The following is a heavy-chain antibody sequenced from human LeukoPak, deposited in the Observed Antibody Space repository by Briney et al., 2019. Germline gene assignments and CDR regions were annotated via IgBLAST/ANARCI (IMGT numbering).Heavy chain of an antibody. CDR3: AKDAQREFDCSNSREY. Sequence: GGSLRLSCAASGFIFNHHAMHWVRQAPGKGLEWVAVIWSDKSNRFYGDSVRGRFTISRDDSRKTVYLQMERMAAEDTAIYYCAKDAQREFDCSNSREYWGQGALVTVAS. D-gene: IGHD4-11*01. V-gene: IGHV3-33*06. J-gene: IGHJ4*02. CDR2: IWSDKSNR. CDR1: GFIFNHHA.